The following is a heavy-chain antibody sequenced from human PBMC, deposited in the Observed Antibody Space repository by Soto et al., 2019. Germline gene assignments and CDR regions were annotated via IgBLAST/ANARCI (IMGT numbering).Heavy chain of an antibody. CDR1: GYSISSGYY. J-gene: IGHJ4*02. Sequence: PSETLSLTCAVSGYSISSGYYWGWIRQPPGKGLEWIGSIYHSGSTYYNPSLKSRVTISVDTSKNQFSLKLSSVTAADTAVYYCARVGLRFLEWQFDYWGQGTLVTVSS. CDR3: ARVGLRFLEWQFDY. CDR2: IYHSGST. D-gene: IGHD3-3*01. V-gene: IGHV4-38-2*01.